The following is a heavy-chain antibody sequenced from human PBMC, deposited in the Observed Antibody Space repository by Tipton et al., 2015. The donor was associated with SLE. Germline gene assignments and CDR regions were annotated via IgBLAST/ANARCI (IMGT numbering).Heavy chain of an antibody. D-gene: IGHD2-21*02. CDR2: IYSGEAT. Sequence: SLRLSCAASGFTFTSYVINWVRQAPGKGLEWVSVIYSGEATYYAVPVKGRFTMSRDNYKNTVYLQMNSLRVEDTAIYYCAKGVTVASLPGMDVWGQGTTVTVSS. CDR1: GFTFTSYV. J-gene: IGHJ6*02. CDR3: AKGVTVASLPGMDV. V-gene: IGHV3-23*03.